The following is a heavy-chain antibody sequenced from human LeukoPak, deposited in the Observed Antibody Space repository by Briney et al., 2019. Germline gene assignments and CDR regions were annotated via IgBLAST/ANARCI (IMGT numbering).Heavy chain of an antibody. CDR1: GGTFSSYA. J-gene: IGHJ6*03. CDR2: IIPIFGTA. V-gene: IGHV1-69*06. Sequence: SVKVSCKASGGTFSSYAISWVRQAPGQGLEWMGGIIPIFGTANYAQKFQGRVTITADKSTSTAYMELSSLRSEDTAVYYCARLKRNWTDYYYYYMDVWGKGTTVTVSS. CDR3: ARLKRNWTDYYYYYMDV. D-gene: IGHD1-20*01.